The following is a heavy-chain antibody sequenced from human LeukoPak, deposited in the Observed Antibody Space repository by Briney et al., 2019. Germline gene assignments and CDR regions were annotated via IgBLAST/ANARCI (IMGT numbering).Heavy chain of an antibody. CDR2: ISGSGGST. CDR1: GFTFSSYW. CDR3: AKVIVGATYYFDY. V-gene: IGHV3-23*01. J-gene: IGHJ4*02. Sequence: GGSLRLSCAASGFTFSSYWMSWVRQAPGKGLEWVSAISGSGGSTYYADSVKGRFTISRDNSKNTLYLQMNSLRAEDTAVYYCAKVIVGATYYFDYWGQGTLVTVSS. D-gene: IGHD1-26*01.